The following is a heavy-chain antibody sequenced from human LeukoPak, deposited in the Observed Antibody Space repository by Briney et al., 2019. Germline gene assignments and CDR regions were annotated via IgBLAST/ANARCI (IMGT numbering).Heavy chain of an antibody. Sequence: GASVKVSCKASGYTFTSYYMHWVRQAPGQGLEWMGWINPNSSGTNYAQKFQGRVTMTRDTSISTAYMELSRLRSDDTAVYYCAVFGYDILTGYSWDYWGQGTLVTVSS. CDR3: AVFGYDILTGYSWDY. V-gene: IGHV1-2*02. CDR2: INPNSSGT. D-gene: IGHD3-9*01. J-gene: IGHJ4*02. CDR1: GYTFTSYY.